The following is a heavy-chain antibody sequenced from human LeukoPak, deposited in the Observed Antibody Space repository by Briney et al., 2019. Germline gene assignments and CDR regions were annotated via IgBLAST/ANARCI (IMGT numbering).Heavy chain of an antibody. D-gene: IGHD6-19*01. Sequence: PGGFLRLSCAASGFTFSSYSMNWVRQAPGKGLEWVSYISSSSSTIYYADSVKGRFTISRDNAKNSLYLQMNSLRAEDTAVYYCARDVGSGWYGNAFDIWGQGTMVTVSS. CDR2: ISSSSSTI. CDR1: GFTFSSYS. CDR3: ARDVGSGWYGNAFDI. J-gene: IGHJ3*02. V-gene: IGHV3-48*04.